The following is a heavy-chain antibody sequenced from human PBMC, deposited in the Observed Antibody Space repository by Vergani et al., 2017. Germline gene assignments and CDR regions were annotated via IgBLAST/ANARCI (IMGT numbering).Heavy chain of an antibody. CDR3: TRAELSDF. D-gene: IGHD1-26*01. CDR2: IRYDGNDK. CDR1: GFKFNSYG. Sequence: QVQLVESGGGVVQPGRYLRLSCTASGFKFNSYGMNWVRQAPGKGLAWIALIRYDGNDKYYADSVKGRFTVSRDNFQNTLFLQMDSLRVEDTATYYCTRAELSDFWGQGTLVTVSS. V-gene: IGHV3-33*01. J-gene: IGHJ4*02.